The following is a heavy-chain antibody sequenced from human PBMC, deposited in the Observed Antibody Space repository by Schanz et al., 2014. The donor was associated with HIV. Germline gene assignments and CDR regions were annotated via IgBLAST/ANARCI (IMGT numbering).Heavy chain of an antibody. D-gene: IGHD3-10*01. CDR1: GYTFTGHY. CDR2: INPNSGAT. CDR3: ARGASVAARGWFDP. Sequence: QVQLVQSGAEVKAPGASVKGSCKTSGYTFTGHYMHWIRQAPGHGLAWMEWINPNSGATQYAQKFHDRVAMTREKSISTVYMGLTSLTPDDTAVYFCARGASVAARGWFDPWGQGTLIIVSS. V-gene: IGHV1-2*02. J-gene: IGHJ5*02.